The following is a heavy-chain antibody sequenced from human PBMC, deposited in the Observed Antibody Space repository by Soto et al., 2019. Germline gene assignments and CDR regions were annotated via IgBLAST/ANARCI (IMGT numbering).Heavy chain of an antibody. D-gene: IGHD2-2*01. J-gene: IGHJ6*02. V-gene: IGHV3-7*03. CDR3: AKPQVDCSSTTCYSDYYYYYGTDV. Sequence: PGGSLRLSCAASGFIFSSSWMSWVRQAPGKGLEWVANIKQDGSQKYYVDSVKGRFTISRDNAKNSLYLQMNSLRAEDTAVYYCAKPQVDCSSTTCYSDYYYYYGTDVWGQGTTVTVSS. CDR2: IKQDGSQK. CDR1: GFIFSSSW.